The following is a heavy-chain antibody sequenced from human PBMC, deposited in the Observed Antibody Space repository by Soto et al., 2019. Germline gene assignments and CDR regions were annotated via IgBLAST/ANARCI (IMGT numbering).Heavy chain of an antibody. D-gene: IGHD6-19*01. CDR2: ISAYNGNT. J-gene: IGHJ6*02. CDR3: ARVVNGSGWYMYYYYYYGMDV. V-gene: IGHV1-18*01. CDR1: GYTFTSYG. Sequence: QVQLVQSGAEVKNHGASVRVSCKASGYTFTSYGISWVRQAPGQGLEWMGWISAYNGNTNYAQKLQGRVTMTTDTSTSTAYMELRSLRSYDTAVYYCARVVNGSGWYMYYYYYYGMDVWGQGTTVTVSS.